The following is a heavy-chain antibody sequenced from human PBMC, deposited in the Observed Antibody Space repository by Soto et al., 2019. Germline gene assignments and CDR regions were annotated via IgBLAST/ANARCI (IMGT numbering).Heavy chain of an antibody. Sequence: QVHLVQSGAEVKKPGSSVKVSCNPSGSIFNSYGISWVRQGPGQGLQWMGGINPLLGSTNYAEKFRARLAISADDSRTTVYMELNNLRPEDTATYFCAKIRGGVYSTWGQGTLVTVSP. V-gene: IGHV1-69*11. CDR3: AKIRGGVYST. CDR1: GSIFNSYG. D-gene: IGHD3-10*01. CDR2: INPLLGST. J-gene: IGHJ5*02.